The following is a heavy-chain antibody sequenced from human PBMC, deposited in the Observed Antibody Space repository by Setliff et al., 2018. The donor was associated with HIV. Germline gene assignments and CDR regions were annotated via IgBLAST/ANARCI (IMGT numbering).Heavy chain of an antibody. J-gene: IGHJ4*02. Sequence: GGSLRLSCAASGFTFSSYEMNWVRQAPGKGLEWVSYISSSGSIIHNADSVKGRFTVSRDNAKNSVYLQMNSLRAEDTAIYYCARGGPYSSSSDTYDFWGQGTLVTVSS. D-gene: IGHD6-6*01. CDR3: ARGGPYSSSSDTYDF. CDR1: GFTFSSYE. CDR2: ISSSGSII. V-gene: IGHV3-48*03.